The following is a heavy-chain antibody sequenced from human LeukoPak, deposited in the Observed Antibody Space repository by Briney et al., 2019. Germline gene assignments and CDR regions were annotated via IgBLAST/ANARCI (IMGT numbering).Heavy chain of an antibody. CDR2: ISSSSSYT. Sequence: PGGSLRLSCAASGFTFSSYSMNWVRQAPGKGLEWVSSISSSSSYTYYADSVEGRFTISRDNSKNTLYLQMNSLRAEDTAVYYCARVLDYYYYGMDVWGQGTTVTVSS. V-gene: IGHV3-21*01. CDR3: ARVLDYYYYGMDV. J-gene: IGHJ6*02. CDR1: GFTFSSYS.